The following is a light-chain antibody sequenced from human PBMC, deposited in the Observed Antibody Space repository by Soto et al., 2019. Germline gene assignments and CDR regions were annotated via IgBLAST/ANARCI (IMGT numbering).Light chain of an antibody. J-gene: IGKJ1*01. CDR1: QRVSGG. V-gene: IGKV3-15*01. CDR2: GAT. Sequence: IVLTQSAGTLSLSPGERATLYCGASQRVSGGFLAWYQQKPGQAPRIVSYGATTRATGIPARFSGSGSGTEFTLTISSLQSEDFAVYYCQQYNNWPWTFGQGTKVDIK. CDR3: QQYNNWPWT.